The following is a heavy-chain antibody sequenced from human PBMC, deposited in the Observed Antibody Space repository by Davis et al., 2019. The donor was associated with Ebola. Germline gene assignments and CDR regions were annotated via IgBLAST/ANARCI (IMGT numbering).Heavy chain of an antibody. CDR1: GYTFTSYG. Sequence: ASVKVSCKASGYTFTSYGISWVRQAPGQGLEWMGWISAYNGNTNYAQKLQGRVTMTTDTSTSTAYMELSSLRSEDTAVYYCARRIAVAGSAVGTFDYWGQGTLVTVSS. CDR3: ARRIAVAGSAVGTFDY. J-gene: IGHJ4*02. V-gene: IGHV1-18*01. CDR2: ISAYNGNT. D-gene: IGHD6-19*01.